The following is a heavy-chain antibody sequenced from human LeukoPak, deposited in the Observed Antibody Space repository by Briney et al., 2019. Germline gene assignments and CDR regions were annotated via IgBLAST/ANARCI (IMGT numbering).Heavy chain of an antibody. Sequence: GGSLRLSCAASGFTFSSYAMSWVRQAPGKGLEWVSAISGSGGSTYYADSVKGRFTISRDNAKNSLYLQMNSLRAEDTAVYYCARGLSGYSSSLGYWGQGTLVTVSS. CDR3: ARGLSGYSSSLGY. V-gene: IGHV3-23*01. D-gene: IGHD6-6*01. CDR2: ISGSGGST. CDR1: GFTFSSYA. J-gene: IGHJ4*02.